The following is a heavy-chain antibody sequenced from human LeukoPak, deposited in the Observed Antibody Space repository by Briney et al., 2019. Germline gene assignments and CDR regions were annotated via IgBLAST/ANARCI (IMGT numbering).Heavy chain of an antibody. J-gene: IGHJ4*02. CDR2: ISYDGSNK. CDR1: GFTFSSYS. D-gene: IGHD5-18*01. CDR3: ASADYVDTAMVLGY. V-gene: IGHV3-30*03. Sequence: PGGSLRLSCAASGFTFSSYSMNWVRQAPGKGLEWVAVISYDGSNKYYADSVKGRFTISRDNSKNTLYLQMNSLRAEDTAVYYCASADYVDTAMVLGYWGQGTLVTVSS.